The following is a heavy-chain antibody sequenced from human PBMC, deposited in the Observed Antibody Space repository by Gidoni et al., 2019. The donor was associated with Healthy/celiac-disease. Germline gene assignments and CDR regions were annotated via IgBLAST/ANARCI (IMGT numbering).Heavy chain of an antibody. J-gene: IGHJ6*03. Sequence: QVQLQQWGAGLLKPSETLSLTCAVYGGSFRGYSWSWNSQPPGKGLEWIREIKHRGSTNYNPSLKSRVTISVDTSKNQFSLKLSSVTAADTAVYYCARVDIVVVPAAIRYYYYYYMDVWGKGTTVTVSS. D-gene: IGHD2-2*03. V-gene: IGHV4-34*01. CDR3: ARVDIVVVPAAIRYYYYYYMDV. CDR2: IKHRGST. CDR1: GGSFRGYS.